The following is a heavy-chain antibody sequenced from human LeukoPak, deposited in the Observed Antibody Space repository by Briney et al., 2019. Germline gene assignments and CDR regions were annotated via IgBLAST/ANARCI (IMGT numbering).Heavy chain of an antibody. CDR3: ARALDVSGSYYFDS. CDR1: GFTFSSYS. D-gene: IGHD5-12*01. CDR2: ISSSSSTI. J-gene: IGHJ4*02. Sequence: GGSPRLSCAASGFTFSSYSMNWVRQAPGKGLEWVSYISSSSSTIYYADSVKGRFTISRDSAKNSLYLQMNSLRDEDTAVYFCARALDVSGSYYFDSWGQGTLVTVSS. V-gene: IGHV3-48*02.